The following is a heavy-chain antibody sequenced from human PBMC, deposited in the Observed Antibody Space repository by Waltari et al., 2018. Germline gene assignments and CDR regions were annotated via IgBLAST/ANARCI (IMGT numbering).Heavy chain of an antibody. CDR2: IYHSGAT. D-gene: IGHD3-22*01. J-gene: IGHJ4*02. V-gene: IGHV4-59*01. CDR3: AGGSGYYYDSTFDY. Sequence: QVQLQESGPGLLRPSETLSLTCTVSGGSIHYYYWTWIRQPPGKGLEWIGYIYHSGATNYSPSLKSRVTISLDTSKSQFSLKLSSVTAADTGVYYCAGGSGYYYDSTFDYWGQGTLVTVSS. CDR1: GGSIHYYY.